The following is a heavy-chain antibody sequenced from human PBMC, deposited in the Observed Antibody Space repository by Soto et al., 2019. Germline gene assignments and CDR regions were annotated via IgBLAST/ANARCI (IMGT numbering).Heavy chain of an antibody. CDR3: EKALGSTFLFTAESFDY. CDR1: GITFNQYA. D-gene: IGHD3-10*01. J-gene: IGHJ1*01. Sequence: LRLPCSACGITFNQYALHWVRQAPGKGLEWFSVLSWNSGNIGYADSVKGRFTITRDNGKSYLYLQRNSLRADDTALYYCEKALGSTFLFTAESFDYGGQGTVVAVSS. V-gene: IGHV3-9*01. CDR2: LSWNSGNI.